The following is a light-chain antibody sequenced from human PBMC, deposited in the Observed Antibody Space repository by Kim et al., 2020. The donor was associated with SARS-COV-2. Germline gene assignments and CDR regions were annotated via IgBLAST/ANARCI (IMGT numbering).Light chain of an antibody. CDR2: GAS. J-gene: IGKJ2*01. CDR1: QTVDRN. Sequence: EIVMTQSPATLSVSPGERVTLSCRASQTVDRNLAWYQQKPGQAPRLLIYGASTRATDIPARFSGSGSGTEFTLIISRLQSEDFAVYYCQQYSHWPPYTFGQGTKLEI. V-gene: IGKV3-15*01. CDR3: QQYSHWPPYT.